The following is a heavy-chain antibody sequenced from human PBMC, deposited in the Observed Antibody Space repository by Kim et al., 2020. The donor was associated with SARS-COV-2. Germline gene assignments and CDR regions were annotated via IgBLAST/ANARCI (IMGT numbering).Heavy chain of an antibody. CDR1: GFTFDDYA. D-gene: IGHD4-17*01. V-gene: IGHV3-9*01. Sequence: GGSLRLSCAASGFTFDDYAMHWVRQAPGKGLEWVSGISWNSGSIGYADSVKGRFTISRDNAKNSLYLQMNSLRAEDTALYYCAKDIGDYGDYQVGYGMDVWGQGTTVTVSS. J-gene: IGHJ6*02. CDR2: ISWNSGSI. CDR3: AKDIGDYGDYQVGYGMDV.